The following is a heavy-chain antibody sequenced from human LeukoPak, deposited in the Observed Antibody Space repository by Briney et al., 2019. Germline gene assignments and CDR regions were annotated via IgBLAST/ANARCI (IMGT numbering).Heavy chain of an antibody. Sequence: GGSLRLSCAASGFTFTSYAMSWIRQAPGKGLEWVSAISGGGEDTYYPDSVKGRFTITRDNSKNTMYLQMNSLRAEDTAIYYCAKPRAMTTGVGRYFDLWGRGTLVTVSS. J-gene: IGHJ2*01. CDR3: AKPRAMTTGVGRYFDL. V-gene: IGHV3-23*01. D-gene: IGHD1-1*01. CDR1: GFTFTSYA. CDR2: ISGGGEDT.